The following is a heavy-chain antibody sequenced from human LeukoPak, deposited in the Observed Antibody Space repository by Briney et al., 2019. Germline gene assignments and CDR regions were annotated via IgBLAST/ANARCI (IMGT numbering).Heavy chain of an antibody. CDR3: AKGSDYGSGSYLGY. Sequence: GGSLRLSCAASGFTFSSYSMNWVRQAPGKGLEWVSSISSSSSYIYYADSVKGRFTISRDNAKNSLYLQMNSLRAEDTAVYYCAKGSDYGSGSYLGYWGQGTLVTVSS. J-gene: IGHJ4*02. V-gene: IGHV3-21*01. D-gene: IGHD3-10*01. CDR1: GFTFSSYS. CDR2: ISSSSSYI.